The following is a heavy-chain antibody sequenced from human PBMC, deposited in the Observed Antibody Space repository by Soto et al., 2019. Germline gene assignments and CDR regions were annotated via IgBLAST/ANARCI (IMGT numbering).Heavy chain of an antibody. J-gene: IGHJ4*02. CDR3: ARHDGDGPGDF. D-gene: IGHD3-10*01. CDR1: GGSISSSSYF. CDR2: IYYTGNT. Sequence: SETLSLTCTVSGGSISSSSYFWGWIRQPPGKGLEWIGSIYYTGNTYYNPSLKSRVTISVDTSKNQFSLKLNSVTAADTAVYYCARHDGDGPGDFWGQGALVTVSS. V-gene: IGHV4-39*01.